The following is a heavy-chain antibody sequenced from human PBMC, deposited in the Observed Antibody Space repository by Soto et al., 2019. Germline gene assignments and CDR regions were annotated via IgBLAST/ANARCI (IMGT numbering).Heavy chain of an antibody. CDR3: AKDLGHTIFGVVIIRNWFDP. CDR2: ISGSGGST. CDR1: GFTFSSYA. Sequence: EVQLLESGGGLVQPGGSLRLSCAASGFTFSSYAMSWVRQAPGKGLEWVSAISGSGGSTYYADSGKGRFTISRDNSKNTLYLQMNSLRAEDTAVYYCAKDLGHTIFGVVIIRNWFDPWGQGTLVTVSS. V-gene: IGHV3-23*01. D-gene: IGHD3-3*01. J-gene: IGHJ5*02.